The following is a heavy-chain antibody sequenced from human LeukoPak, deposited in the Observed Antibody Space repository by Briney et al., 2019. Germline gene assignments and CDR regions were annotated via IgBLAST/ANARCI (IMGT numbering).Heavy chain of an antibody. D-gene: IGHD2-15*01. CDR1: VGSFSGYY. J-gene: IGHJ6*03. Sequence: PSETLSLTCAVYVGSFSGYYWSWIRQSPGKGLEWIGEINHSGSTNYNPSLKSRVTISVDTSKNQFSLRLSSVTAADTAVYYCARTGEGYCSGGSCYSDYYYYYMDVWGKGTTVTVSS. CDR2: INHSGST. CDR3: ARTGEGYCSGGSCYSDYYYYYMDV. V-gene: IGHV4-34*01.